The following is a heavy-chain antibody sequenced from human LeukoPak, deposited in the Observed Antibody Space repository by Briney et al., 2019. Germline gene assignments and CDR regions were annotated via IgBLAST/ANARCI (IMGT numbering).Heavy chain of an antibody. V-gene: IGHV1-69*13. CDR3: ARDSGVGATGTTFDY. CDR2: IIPIFGTA. CDR1: GGTFSSYA. J-gene: IGHJ4*02. Sequence: GASVKVSCKASGGTFSSYAISWVRQAPGQGLEWMGGIIPIFGTANYAQKFQGRVTITADESTSTAYMELSSLRSEDTAVYYCARDSGVGATGTTFDYWGQGTLVTVSS. D-gene: IGHD1-26*01.